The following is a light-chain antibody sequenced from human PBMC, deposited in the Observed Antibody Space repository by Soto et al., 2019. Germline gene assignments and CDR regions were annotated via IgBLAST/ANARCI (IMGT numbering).Light chain of an antibody. V-gene: IGKV3-15*01. CDR2: GAS. CDR3: QQYNNWPPIT. Sequence: EIVMTQSPAILSVSPGERATLPCRAGQSVSSNLAWYQQKRGRAPTLLIYGASTRAAGIPARFSGSGSGTDFTLTISGLQSEDFAVYYCQQYNNWPPITFGRGTRLAIK. J-gene: IGKJ5*01. CDR1: QSVSSN.